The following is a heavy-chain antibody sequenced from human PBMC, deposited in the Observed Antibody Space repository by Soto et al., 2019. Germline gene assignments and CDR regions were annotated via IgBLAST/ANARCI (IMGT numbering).Heavy chain of an antibody. D-gene: IGHD3-3*01. CDR1: GGPISSYY. Sequence: QVQLQESGPGLVKPSETLSLTCTVSGGPISSYYWNWIRQPPGKGLEWIGYIYYSGSTTYNPSLKSRLTISIDTSKNQFSLKLSSVTAADTALYYCARARRFGEIDSWGQGTLVTVSS. J-gene: IGHJ4*02. V-gene: IGHV4-59*08. CDR2: IYYSGST. CDR3: ARARRFGEIDS.